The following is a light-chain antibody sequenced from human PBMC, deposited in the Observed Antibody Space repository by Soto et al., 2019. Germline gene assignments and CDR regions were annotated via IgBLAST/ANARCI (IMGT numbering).Light chain of an antibody. J-gene: IGLJ1*01. CDR1: SNDVGGYNY. CDR3: SSYTSSSILGV. CDR2: EVS. Sequence: QSALTQFASVSGSPGQSITISCTGTSNDVGGYNYVSWYQQHPGKAPKLIIYEVSNRPSGVSNRFSGSKSGNTASLTISGLQAEDEADYFCSSYTSSSILGVFGTGTKLTVL. V-gene: IGLV2-14*01.